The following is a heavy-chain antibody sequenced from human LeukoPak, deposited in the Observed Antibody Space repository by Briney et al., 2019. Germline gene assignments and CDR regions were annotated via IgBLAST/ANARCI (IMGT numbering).Heavy chain of an antibody. CDR2: INPNSGGT. D-gene: IGHD1-26*01. Sequence: ASVKVSCKASGYTSSKYYIHWVRQAPGQGPEWMGWINPNSGGTRYAQKFQGRVTMTRDTSISTAYVELNELISDDTAVYYCAGKLVGGNPFDFWDQGTLVTVSS. CDR1: GYTSSKYY. V-gene: IGHV1-2*02. J-gene: IGHJ4*02. CDR3: AGKLVGGNPFDF.